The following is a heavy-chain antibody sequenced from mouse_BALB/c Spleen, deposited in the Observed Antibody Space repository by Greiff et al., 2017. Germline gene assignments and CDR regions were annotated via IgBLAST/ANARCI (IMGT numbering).Heavy chain of an antibody. CDR2: IYPGDGDT. D-gene: IGHD2-3*01. Sequence: QVQLQQSGAELARPGASVKLSCKASGYTFTSYWMQWVKQRPGQGLEWIGAIYPGDGDTRYTQKFKGKATLTADKSSSTAYMQLSSLASEDSAVYYCARDDGYFFAYWGQGTLVTVSA. V-gene: IGHV1-87*01. CDR1: GYTFTSYW. J-gene: IGHJ3*01. CDR3: ARDDGYFFAY.